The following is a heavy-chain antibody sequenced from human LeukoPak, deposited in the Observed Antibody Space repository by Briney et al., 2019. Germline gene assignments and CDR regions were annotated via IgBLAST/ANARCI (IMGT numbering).Heavy chain of an antibody. CDR2: ISGSGGST. V-gene: IGHV3-23*01. CDR3: AKFYEMAPGYFDY. CDR1: GFTFSSYA. Sequence: GGSLRLSCAASGFTFSSYAMSWVRQAPGKGLEWVSAISGSGGSTYYADSVKGRFTISRDNSKNTLYLQMSSLRAEDTAVYYCAKFYEMAPGYFDYWGQGTLVTVSS. J-gene: IGHJ4*02. D-gene: IGHD5-12*01.